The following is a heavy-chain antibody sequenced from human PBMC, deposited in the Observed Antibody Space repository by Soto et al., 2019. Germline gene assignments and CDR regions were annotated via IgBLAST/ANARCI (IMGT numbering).Heavy chain of an antibody. CDR2: INPSGGST. Sequence: GASVKVSCKASGYTFTSYYMQWVRQAPGQGLEWMGIINPSGGSTSNAQKLQGRVTMTRDTSMSTVYMELSSLRSEDTAVYYCAGGHCISTSCTGGNFDYWGQGTLVTVSS. CDR1: GYTFTSYY. J-gene: IGHJ4*02. CDR3: AGGHCISTSCTGGNFDY. D-gene: IGHD2-2*01. V-gene: IGHV1-46*04.